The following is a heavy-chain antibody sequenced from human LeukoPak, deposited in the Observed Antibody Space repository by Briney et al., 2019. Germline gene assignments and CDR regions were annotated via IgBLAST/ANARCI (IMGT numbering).Heavy chain of an antibody. CDR2: IYSGGST. D-gene: IGHD3-10*02. V-gene: IGHV3-53*01. Sequence: PGGSLILSCAASGFTVSSNYMSWVRQAPGKGLEWVSVIYSGGSTYYADSVKGRFTISRDNSKNTLYLQMNSLRAEDTAVYYCARDVQGAFDIWGQGTMVTVSP. CDR1: GFTVSSNY. J-gene: IGHJ3*02. CDR3: ARDVQGAFDI.